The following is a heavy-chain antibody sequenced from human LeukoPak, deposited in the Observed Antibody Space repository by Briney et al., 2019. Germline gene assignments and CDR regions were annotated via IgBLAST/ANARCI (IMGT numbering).Heavy chain of an antibody. CDR1: GFTFSSYS. Sequence: GGSLRLSCAASGFTFSSYSMNWVRQAPGKGLEWVSYISSSSSTIYYADSVKVRFTISRDNATNSLYLQMNSLRAEDTAVYYCARDSPPDNGDYVYQDYWGQGTLVTVSS. J-gene: IGHJ4*02. CDR2: ISSSSSTI. V-gene: IGHV3-48*01. D-gene: IGHD4-17*01. CDR3: ARDSPPDNGDYVYQDY.